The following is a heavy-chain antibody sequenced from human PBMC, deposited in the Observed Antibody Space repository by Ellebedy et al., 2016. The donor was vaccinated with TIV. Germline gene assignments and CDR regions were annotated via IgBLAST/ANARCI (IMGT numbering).Heavy chain of an antibody. V-gene: IGHV3-7*01. CDR1: GFTFSSYW. D-gene: IGHD6-19*01. CDR2: IKQEGYEQ. J-gene: IGHJ4*02. Sequence: GESLKISCVASGFTFSSYWMSWVRQAPGKGLEWVASIKQEGYEQSYVDSVEGRFTISRDNGKNSLYLQMNSLRAEDTAVYYCARDQGWAVPGTTRFDYWGQGTLVTVSS. CDR3: ARDQGWAVPGTTRFDY.